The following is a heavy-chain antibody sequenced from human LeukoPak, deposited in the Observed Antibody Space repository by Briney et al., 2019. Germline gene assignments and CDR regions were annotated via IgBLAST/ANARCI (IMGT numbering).Heavy chain of an antibody. Sequence: GGSLRLSCAASGFTFDDYGMSWVPQAPGKGLEWVSGINWNGGNTGYADSVKGRFTISRDNAMNSLYLQMNSLRAEDTALYYCARAYSGYENYYYYYYMDVWGKGTTVTVSS. CDR2: INWNGGNT. J-gene: IGHJ6*03. V-gene: IGHV3-20*04. CDR1: GFTFDDYG. CDR3: ARAYSGYENYYYYYYMDV. D-gene: IGHD5-12*01.